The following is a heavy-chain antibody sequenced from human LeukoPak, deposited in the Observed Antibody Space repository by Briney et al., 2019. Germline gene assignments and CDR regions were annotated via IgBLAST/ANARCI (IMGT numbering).Heavy chain of an antibody. J-gene: IGHJ5*02. CDR2: INHSGST. CDR1: GGSFSGYY. V-gene: IGHV4-34*01. D-gene: IGHD3-10*01. CDR3: AGEPGMGSGSWAPVARRYNWFDP. Sequence: SETLSLTCAVYGGSFSGYYWSWIRQPPGKGLEWIGEINHSGSTNYNPSLKSRVTISVDTSKNQFSLKLSSVTAADTAVYYCAGEPGMGSGSWAPVARRYNWFDPWGQGTLVTVSS.